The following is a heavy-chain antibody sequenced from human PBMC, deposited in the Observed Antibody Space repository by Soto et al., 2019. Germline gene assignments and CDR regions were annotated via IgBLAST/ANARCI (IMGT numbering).Heavy chain of an antibody. Sequence: PGKPLQWVSAVSGTVGTTYYADSVKGRFTISRDNSRNTLHLQMNSLRAEDTAIYYCAKFFVEKGGTRGWTWSCYRWGQGTVVTVSS. D-gene: IGHD6-19*01. J-gene: IGHJ5*02. CDR3: AKFFVEKGGTRGWTWSCYR. V-gene: IGHV3-23*01. CDR2: VSGTVGTT.